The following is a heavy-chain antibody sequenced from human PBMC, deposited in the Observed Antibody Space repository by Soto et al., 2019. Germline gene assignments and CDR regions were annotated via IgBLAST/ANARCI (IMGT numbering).Heavy chain of an antibody. Sequence: SETLSLTCAVSGGSFSSSNWWSWVRQPPGKGLEWIGDIYYSGSTNYNPSLKSRVTISVDTSKNQFSLKLSSVTAADTAVYYCARDIWDRYYYYGMDVWGQGTTVTVSS. CDR3: ARDIWDRYYYYGMDV. CDR2: IYYSGST. CDR1: GGSFSSSNW. D-gene: IGHD1-26*01. V-gene: IGHV4-4*02. J-gene: IGHJ6*02.